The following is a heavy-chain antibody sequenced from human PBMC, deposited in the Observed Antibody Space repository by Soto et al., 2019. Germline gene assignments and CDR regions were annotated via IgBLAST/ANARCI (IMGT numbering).Heavy chain of an antibody. D-gene: IGHD1-20*01. V-gene: IGHV1-3*01. CDR2: INPIIGIT. Sequence: ASVKVSCKASGYTFTSYAMHWVRQAPGQRLEWMGRINPIIGITNYTQKFQGRVTITGDTSTSTAYMELSSLRSEDTAVYYCASGEADITGTTIFVYWGQGTLVTVSS. CDR1: GYTFTSYA. CDR3: ASGEADITGTTIFVY. J-gene: IGHJ4*02.